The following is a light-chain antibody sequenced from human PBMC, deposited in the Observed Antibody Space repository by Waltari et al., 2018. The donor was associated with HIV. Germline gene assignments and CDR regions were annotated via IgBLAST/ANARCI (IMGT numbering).Light chain of an antibody. CDR3: TSYAGSNNVV. CDR1: RSDVGGYNY. J-gene: IGLJ2*01. CDR2: EVS. V-gene: IGLV2-8*01. Sequence: QSALTQPPSASGSLGQSVTISCTGTRSDVGGYNYVSWYQQHPGKTPKLMIYEVSKRPSGVPDRFSGSKSGNTASLTVSGLQAEDEADYYCTSYAGSNNVVFGGGTKLTVL.